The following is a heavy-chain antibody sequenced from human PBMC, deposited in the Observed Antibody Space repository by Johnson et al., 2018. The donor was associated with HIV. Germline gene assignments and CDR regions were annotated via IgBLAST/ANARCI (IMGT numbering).Heavy chain of an antibody. D-gene: IGHD4-23*01. CDR1: GFAFDDYG. V-gene: IGHV3-20*04. Sequence: EQVVESGGGVVRPGGSLRLSCAASGFAFDDYGMSWVRQAPGKGLDWVSGINWNGGSTGYAGSVKGRFTISRDNDKNSLYLQMDSLRAEDTAVYYCARELRGLGAFDIWGQGTMVTVSS. CDR2: INWNGGST. J-gene: IGHJ3*02. CDR3: ARELRGLGAFDI.